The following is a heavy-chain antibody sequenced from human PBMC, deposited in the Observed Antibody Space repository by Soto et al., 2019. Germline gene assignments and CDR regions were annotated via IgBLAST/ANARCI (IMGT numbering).Heavy chain of an antibody. CDR2: IYYSGST. CDR1: GGSFSSYY. J-gene: IGHJ6*02. CDR3: ARVWDPSVDYGMDV. Sequence: LSLTCTVSGGSFSSYYWSWIRQPPGEGLEWIGYIYYSGSTNYNPSLKSRVTISVDTSKNQFSLKLSSVTAADTAVYYGARVWDPSVDYGMDVWGQGTTVTVSS. V-gene: IGHV4-59*01. D-gene: IGHD3-16*01.